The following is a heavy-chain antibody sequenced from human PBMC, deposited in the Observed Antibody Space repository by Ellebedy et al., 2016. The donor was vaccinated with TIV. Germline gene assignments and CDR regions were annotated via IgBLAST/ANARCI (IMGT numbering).Heavy chain of an antibody. CDR3: ARATYSSSWYRVWFDP. V-gene: IGHV4-59*01. J-gene: IGHJ5*02. D-gene: IGHD6-13*01. CDR2: IYYRGST. Sequence: MPSETLSLTCTVSNGSISSDYWSWIRQPPGKGLEWIGYIYYRGSTKYNASLKSRVTISMDTYRTQFSLKLNSVTAADTAVYFCARATYSSSWYRVWFDPWGQGTLVTVSS. CDR1: NGSISSDY.